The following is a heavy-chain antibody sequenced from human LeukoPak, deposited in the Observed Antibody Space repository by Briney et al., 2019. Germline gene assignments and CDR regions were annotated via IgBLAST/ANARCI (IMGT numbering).Heavy chain of an antibody. CDR3: ARDWIGDGYNYYHYFDY. CDR2: ISSSGSTI. Sequence: GGSLRLSCSASGFTFSVSYMSWIRQAPGKGLEWISYISSSGSTIYYADSVKGRFTTSRDNAKNSLYLQMNRLRAEDTAVYYCARDWIGDGYNYYHYFDYWGQGTLVTVSS. V-gene: IGHV3-11*01. CDR1: GFTFSVSY. J-gene: IGHJ4*02. D-gene: IGHD5-24*01.